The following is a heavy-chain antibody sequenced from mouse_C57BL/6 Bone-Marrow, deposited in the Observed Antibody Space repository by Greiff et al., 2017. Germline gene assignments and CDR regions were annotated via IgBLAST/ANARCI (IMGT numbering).Heavy chain of an antibody. CDR1: GYAFTNYL. V-gene: IGHV1-54*01. CDR2: INPGSGGT. CDR3: ARSGAYYSNYEAMDY. Sequence: QVQLQQSGAELVRPGTSVKVSCKASGYAFTNYLIEWVKQRPGQGLEWIGVINPGSGGTNYNEKFKGKATLTADKSSSTAYMQLSSLTSEDSAVYFGARSGAYYSNYEAMDYWGQGTSVTVSS. J-gene: IGHJ4*01. D-gene: IGHD2-5*01.